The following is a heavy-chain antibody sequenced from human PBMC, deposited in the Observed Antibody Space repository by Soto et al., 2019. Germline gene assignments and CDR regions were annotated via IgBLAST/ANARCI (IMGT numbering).Heavy chain of an antibody. CDR2: IYPSDSTT. Sequence: PGESLKISCKGSGYSFTNYWIAWVRQMPGKGLEYMGIIYPSDSTTRYSPSFQGQVTISADKSISTAYLQWNSLKASDTTMYYCARHGFYGGYSSNYFDPWGQGTLVTVSS. J-gene: IGHJ5*02. CDR1: GYSFTNYW. CDR3: ARHGFYGGYSSNYFDP. D-gene: IGHD4-17*01. V-gene: IGHV5-51*01.